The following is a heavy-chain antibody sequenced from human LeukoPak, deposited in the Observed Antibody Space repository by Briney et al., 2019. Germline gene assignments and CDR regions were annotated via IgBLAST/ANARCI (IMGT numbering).Heavy chain of an antibody. V-gene: IGHV3-74*01. J-gene: IGHJ4*02. CDR2: INTDGSGT. CDR3: ARASSSSCDS. CDR1: VVTFSKFA. Sequence: GGSLRLSCAASVVTFSKFAMSWVRQAPGKGLVWVSRINTDGSGTIYADPVKGRFTISRDNAKNTLYLQMNSLRAEHTAVYYCARASSSSCDSWGQGTLVIVSS. D-gene: IGHD6-13*01.